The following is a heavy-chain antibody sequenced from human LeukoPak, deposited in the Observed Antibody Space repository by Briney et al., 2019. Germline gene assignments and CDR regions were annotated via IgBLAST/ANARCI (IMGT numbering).Heavy chain of an antibody. CDR1: GGSISSYY. V-gene: IGHV4-59*01. CDR2: IYYSGST. CDR3: ARLGPYDSSGYYSDYFDY. J-gene: IGHJ4*02. D-gene: IGHD3-22*01. Sequence: SETLSLTCTVSGGSISSYYWSWIRQPPGKGLEWIGYIYYSGSTNYNPSLKSRVTISVDTSQNQYSLKLSSVTAADTAVYYCARLGPYDSSGYYSDYFDYWGQGTLVTVSS.